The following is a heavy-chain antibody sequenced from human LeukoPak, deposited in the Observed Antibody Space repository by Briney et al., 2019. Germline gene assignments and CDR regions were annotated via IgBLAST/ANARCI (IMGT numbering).Heavy chain of an antibody. CDR2: INHSGST. V-gene: IGHV4-34*01. Sequence: KPSETLSLTCAVYGGSFSGYYWSWIRQPPGKGLEWIGEINHSGSTNYNPSLKSRVTISVDTSKNQFSLKLSSVTAADTAVYYCARRSAGWFPNWFDPWGQGTLVTVSS. CDR1: GGSFSGYY. J-gene: IGHJ5*02. CDR3: ARRSAGWFPNWFDP. D-gene: IGHD6-19*01.